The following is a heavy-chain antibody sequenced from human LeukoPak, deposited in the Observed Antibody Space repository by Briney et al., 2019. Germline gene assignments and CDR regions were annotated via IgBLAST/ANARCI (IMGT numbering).Heavy chain of an antibody. Sequence: GGSLRLSCATSGFTFDKYGMHWVRQGPGKGLEWVSGINWNSGSTGYADSVKGRFTISRDNAKNSLYLQMNSLRTEDMALYYCARENDVDYDGPIDQWGQVTLVTVSA. CDR3: ARENDVDYDGPIDQ. D-gene: IGHD4-23*01. J-gene: IGHJ4*02. CDR1: GFTFDKYG. CDR2: INWNSGST. V-gene: IGHV3-9*03.